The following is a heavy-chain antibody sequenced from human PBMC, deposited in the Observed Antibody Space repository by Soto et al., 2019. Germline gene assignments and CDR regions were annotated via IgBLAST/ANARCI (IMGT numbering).Heavy chain of an antibody. CDR2: IDPSDSYT. V-gene: IGHV5-10-1*01. CDR1: GYGFTSYW. J-gene: IGHJ5*02. CDR3: ASVGIAAAGSRGLDP. D-gene: IGHD6-13*01. Sequence: GESLKISCKGSGYGFTSYWISWVRQMPGKGLEWMGRIDPSDSYTNYSPSFQGHVTISADKSISTAYLQWSSLKASDTAMYYCASVGIAAAGSRGLDPWGQGTMVTV.